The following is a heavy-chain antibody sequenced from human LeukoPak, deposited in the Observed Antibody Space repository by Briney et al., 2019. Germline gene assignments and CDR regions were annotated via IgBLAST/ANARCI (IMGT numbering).Heavy chain of an antibody. D-gene: IGHD2-15*01. CDR3: TTDLSGGGEDFDY. Sequence: PGGSLRLSCAASGFTFSSYAMSLVRQAPGKGLEWVSAISGSGGSTYYADSVKGRFTISRDNSKNTLYLQMNSLKTEDTAVYYCTTDLSGGGEDFDYWGQGTLVTVSS. J-gene: IGHJ4*02. V-gene: IGHV3-23*01. CDR1: GFTFSSYA. CDR2: ISGSGGST.